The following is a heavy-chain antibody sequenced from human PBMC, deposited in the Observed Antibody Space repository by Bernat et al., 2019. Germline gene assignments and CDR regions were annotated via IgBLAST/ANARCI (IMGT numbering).Heavy chain of an antibody. CDR2: IWYDGSNK. V-gene: IGHV3-33*01. D-gene: IGHD5-18*01. J-gene: IGHJ5*02. Sequence: QVQLVESGGGVVQPGRSLRLSCAASGFTFSSSGMHWVRQAPGKGLEWVGVIWYDGSNKYYADAVKGRFTISRYNSKNKLYLQMKSLRDKDTAVYYCARDRRYSCGQYWFDPWGQGTLVTVSS. CDR1: GFTFSSSG. CDR3: ARDRRYSCGQYWFDP.